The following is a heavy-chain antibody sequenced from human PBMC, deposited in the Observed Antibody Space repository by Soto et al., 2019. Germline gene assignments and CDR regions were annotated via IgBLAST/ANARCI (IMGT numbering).Heavy chain of an antibody. CDR1: GGTFSSYA. J-gene: IGHJ6*02. D-gene: IGHD1-1*01. V-gene: IGHV1-69*13. CDR3: ARECLENWKNNYGMDV. CDR2: IIPIFGTA. Sequence: GASVKVSCKASGGTFSSYAISWVRQAPGQGLEWMGGIIPIFGTANYAQKFQGRVTITADESTSTAYMELSSLRSEDTAVYYCARECLENWKNNYGMDVWGQGTTVTVSS.